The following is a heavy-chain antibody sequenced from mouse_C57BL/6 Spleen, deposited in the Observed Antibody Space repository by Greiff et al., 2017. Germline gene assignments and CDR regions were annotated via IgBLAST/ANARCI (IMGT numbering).Heavy chain of an antibody. J-gene: IGHJ2*01. V-gene: IGHV1-39*01. CDR3: ARGPKSIHYYGSSPYYFDY. CDR1: GYSLTDYN. CDR2: INPNYGTT. Sequence: VQLQQSGPELVKPGASVKISCKASGYSLTDYNMNWVKQSNGKSLEWIGVINPNYGTTSYNQKFKGKATLTVDQSSSTAYMQLNSLTSEDSAVYYCARGPKSIHYYGSSPYYFDYWGQGTTLTVSS. D-gene: IGHD1-1*01.